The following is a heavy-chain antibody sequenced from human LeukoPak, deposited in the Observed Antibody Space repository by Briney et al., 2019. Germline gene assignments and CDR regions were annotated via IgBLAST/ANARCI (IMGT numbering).Heavy chain of an antibody. Sequence: GESLRLSCAASGFTFSSYGMHWVRQAPGKGLEWVAFIRYDGSNKYYADSVKGRFTISRDNSKNTLYLHMNSLRAEDTAVYYCAKERPIYTGYDFDAFDLWGQGILVAVSS. D-gene: IGHD5-12*01. J-gene: IGHJ3*01. CDR3: AKERPIYTGYDFDAFDL. V-gene: IGHV3-30*02. CDR1: GFTFSSYG. CDR2: IRYDGSNK.